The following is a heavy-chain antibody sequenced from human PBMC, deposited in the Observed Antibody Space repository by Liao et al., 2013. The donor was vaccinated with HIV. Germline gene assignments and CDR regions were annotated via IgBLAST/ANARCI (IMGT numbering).Heavy chain of an antibody. CDR2: IYYSGST. V-gene: IGHV4-59*01. CDR3: ARDQRTNYYGSENWFDP. CDR1: GGSISTYY. D-gene: IGHD3-10*01. J-gene: IGHJ5*02. Sequence: QVQLQESGPGLVKPSETLSLTCTVSGGSISTYYWSWIRQPPGKGLEWIGYIYYSGSTNYNPSLKSRVTISVDTSKNQFSLKLSSVTAADTAVYYCARDQRTNYYGSENWFDPWGQGTLVTVSS.